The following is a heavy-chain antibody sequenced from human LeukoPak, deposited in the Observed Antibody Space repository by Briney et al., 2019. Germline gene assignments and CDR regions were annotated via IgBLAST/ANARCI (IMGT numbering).Heavy chain of an antibody. Sequence: PSETLSLTCTVSGGSISSGDYYWGWIRQPPGKGLEWIGYIYYSGSTSYNPSLKSRVAISVDTSKNQFSLKLSSVTAADTAVYSCARSIASGDYVDYWGQGTLVTVSS. J-gene: IGHJ4*02. CDR3: ARSIASGDYVDY. CDR2: IYYSGST. CDR1: GGSISSGDYY. V-gene: IGHV4-30-4*01. D-gene: IGHD4-17*01.